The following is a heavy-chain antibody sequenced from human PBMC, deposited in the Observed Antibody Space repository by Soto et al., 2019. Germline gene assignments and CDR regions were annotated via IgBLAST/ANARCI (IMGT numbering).Heavy chain of an antibody. CDR3: ARPYCISTSCYLLRYYYYGMDV. CDR2: ISYDGSNK. J-gene: IGHJ6*02. V-gene: IGHV3-30-3*01. CDR1: GFTFSSYA. Sequence: GGSLRLSCAASGFTFSSYAMHWVRQAPGKGLEWVAVISYDGSNKYYADSVKGRFTVSRDNSKNTLYLQMNSLRAEDTAVYYCARPYCISTSCYLLRYYYYGMDVWGQGTTVTVSS. D-gene: IGHD2-2*01.